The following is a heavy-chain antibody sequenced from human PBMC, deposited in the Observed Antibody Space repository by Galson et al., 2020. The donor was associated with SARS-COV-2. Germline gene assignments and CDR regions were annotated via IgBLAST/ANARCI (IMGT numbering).Heavy chain of an antibody. V-gene: IGHV1-18*01. Sequence: ASVKVSCQAFGYTFNSYGFHWVRRAPGQGLEWMGWISVYSGNTNYAQKFQGRVTMTADTSTSTAYMELRSLRSDDTAVYYCERDRVVAAGTPGEYWGQGTQVTVYS. D-gene: IGHD2-2*01. J-gene: IGHJ4*02. CDR2: ISVYSGNT. CDR3: ERDRVVAAGTPGEY. CDR1: GYTFNSYG.